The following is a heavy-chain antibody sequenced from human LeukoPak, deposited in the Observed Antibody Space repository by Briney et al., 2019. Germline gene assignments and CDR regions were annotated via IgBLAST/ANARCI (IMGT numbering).Heavy chain of an antibody. J-gene: IGHJ3*02. Sequence: GGSLRLSCAASGFTFSDYTMNWVRQAPGKGLELVSFISSRGTTIFYSDSVKGRFTISRDKAKHSLSLQMNSLGDEDTAVYYCARDYEWAAFDIWGQGTMVTVSS. CDR3: ARDYEWAAFDI. CDR1: GFTFSDYT. CDR2: ISSRGTTI. V-gene: IGHV3-48*02. D-gene: IGHD1-26*01.